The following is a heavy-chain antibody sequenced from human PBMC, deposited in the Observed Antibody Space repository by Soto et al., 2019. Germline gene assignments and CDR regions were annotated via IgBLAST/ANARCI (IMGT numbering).Heavy chain of an antibody. J-gene: IGHJ4*02. CDR3: ARSPKYSSSPTSFDY. CDR2: IIPIFGTA. Sequence: SVKVSCKASGCTFSSYAISWVRQAPGQGLEWMGGIIPIFGTANYAQKFQGRVTITADESTSTAYMELSSLRSEDTAVYYCARSPKYSSSPTSFDYWGQGTLVTVSS. D-gene: IGHD6-6*01. CDR1: GCTFSSYA. V-gene: IGHV1-69*13.